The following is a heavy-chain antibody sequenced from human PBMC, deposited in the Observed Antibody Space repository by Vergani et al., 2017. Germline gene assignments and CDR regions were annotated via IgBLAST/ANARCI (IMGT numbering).Heavy chain of an antibody. CDR3: ARVYSGSGAFYFDY. CDR2: IYYSGST. Sequence: QVQLQESGPGLVKPSQTLSLTCTVSGGSLSSGGYYWSWIRQHPGKGLEWIGYIYYSGSTYYNPSLKSRVTISVDTSKNQFSLKLSSVTAADTAVYYCARVYSGSGAFYFDYWGQGTLVTVSS. V-gene: IGHV4-31*03. CDR1: GGSLSSGGYY. J-gene: IGHJ4*02. D-gene: IGHD1-26*01.